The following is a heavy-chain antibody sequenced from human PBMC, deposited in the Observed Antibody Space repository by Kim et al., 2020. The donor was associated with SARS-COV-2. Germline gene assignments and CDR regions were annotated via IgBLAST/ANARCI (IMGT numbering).Heavy chain of an antibody. CDR1: GFTFSDHY. V-gene: IGHV3-72*01. J-gene: IGHJ3*02. CDR2: TRNKANSYTT. Sequence: GGSLRLSCAASGFTFSDHYMDWVRQAPGKGLEWVGRTRNKANSYTTEYAASVKGRFTISRDDSKNSLYLQMNSLKTEDTAVYYCARVKKGFGNDAFDIWGQGTMVTVSS. D-gene: IGHD3-16*01. CDR3: ARVKKGFGNDAFDI.